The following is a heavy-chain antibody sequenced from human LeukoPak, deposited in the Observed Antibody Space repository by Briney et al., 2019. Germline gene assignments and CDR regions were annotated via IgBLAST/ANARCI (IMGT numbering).Heavy chain of an antibody. CDR3: AKDPRSSNWFDP. V-gene: IGHV3-13*01. D-gene: IGHD1-14*01. J-gene: IGHJ5*02. Sequence: GGSLRLSCAASGFTFSSYDMHWVRQITGKSLEWVSAIGVAGDTYYAGSVKGRFTISRENAKNSLYLQMNSLRAEDTALYYCAKDPRSSNWFDPWGQGTLVTVSS. CDR2: IGVAGDT. CDR1: GFTFSSYD.